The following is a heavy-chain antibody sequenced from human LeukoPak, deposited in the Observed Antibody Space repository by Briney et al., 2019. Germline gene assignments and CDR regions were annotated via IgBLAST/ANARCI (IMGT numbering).Heavy chain of an antibody. CDR2: INHSGST. CDR1: GGSFSGYY. D-gene: IGHD3-22*01. CDR3: ARRPYDSSGYYSGHWFDP. V-gene: IGHV4-34*01. J-gene: IGHJ5*02. Sequence: PSETLSLTCAVYGGSFSGYYWSWIRQPPGKGLEWIGEINHSGSTNYNPSLKSRVTISVDTSKNQFSLKLSSVTAADTAVYYCARRPYDSSGYYSGHWFDPWGQGTLVTVSS.